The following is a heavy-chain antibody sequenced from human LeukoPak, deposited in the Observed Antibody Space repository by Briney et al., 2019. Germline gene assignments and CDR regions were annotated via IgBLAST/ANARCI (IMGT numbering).Heavy chain of an antibody. Sequence: SETQSLTCAVYGGSFSGYYWSWIRQPPGKGLEWIGEINHSGSTNYNPSLKSRVTISVDTSKNQFSLKLSSVTAADTAVYYCARGRDIYRAVAGILNYWGQGTLVTVSS. J-gene: IGHJ4*02. V-gene: IGHV4-34*01. CDR3: ARGRDIYRAVAGILNY. CDR2: INHSGST. D-gene: IGHD6-19*01. CDR1: GGSFSGYY.